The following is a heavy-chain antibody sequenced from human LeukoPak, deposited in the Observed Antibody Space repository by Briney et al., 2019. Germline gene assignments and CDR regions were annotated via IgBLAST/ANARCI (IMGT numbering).Heavy chain of an antibody. Sequence: SETLSLTCTVSGGSISSYYWSWIRQPPGKGLEWIGYIYYSGSTNYNPSLKSRVTISVDTSKNQFSLKLTSVTAADTAVYYCARQQNAADYWGQGTLVTVSS. V-gene: IGHV4-59*08. J-gene: IGHJ4*02. CDR3: ARQQNAADY. D-gene: IGHD6-25*01. CDR2: IYYSGST. CDR1: GGSISSYY.